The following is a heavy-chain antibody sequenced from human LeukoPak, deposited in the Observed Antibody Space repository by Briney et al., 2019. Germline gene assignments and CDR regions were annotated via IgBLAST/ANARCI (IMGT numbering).Heavy chain of an antibody. CDR2: IRQDGDTK. J-gene: IGHJ4*02. CDR1: GFPFNAYW. CDR3: ARVALPYCSGGSCYFIDY. V-gene: IGHV3-7*01. D-gene: IGHD2-15*01. Sequence: GGSLRLSCAASGFPFNAYWMTWVRQAPGKGLEWVANIRQDGDTKYYVDSVKGRFTISRDNSKNTLYLQMNSLRAEDTAVYYCARVALPYCSGGSCYFIDYWGQGTLVTVSS.